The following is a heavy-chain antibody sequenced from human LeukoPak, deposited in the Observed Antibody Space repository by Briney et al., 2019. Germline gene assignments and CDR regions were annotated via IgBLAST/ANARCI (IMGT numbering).Heavy chain of an antibody. D-gene: IGHD2-2*01. J-gene: IGHJ4*02. CDR2: VAGGGGVT. V-gene: IGHV3-23*01. CDR1: GFTFSSSA. Sequence: GGSLRLSCAASGFTFSSSAMAWVRQAPGERLEGVSSVAGGGGVTNYAGSMKGRFTTSRDNAKHTLYLQMSSLRAEDTAIYYCVKGGYCTSTTCLFVFWGQGTLVTVSS. CDR3: VKGGYCTSTTCLFVF.